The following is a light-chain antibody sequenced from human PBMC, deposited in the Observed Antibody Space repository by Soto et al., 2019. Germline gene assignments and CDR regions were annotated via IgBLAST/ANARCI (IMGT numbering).Light chain of an antibody. CDR3: SSYTGSSTPV. V-gene: IGLV2-14*01. CDR2: DVS. Sequence: QSALTQPASVSGSPGQSITISCTGTSSDVGGYNYVSWYQQHPGKAPKLMIYDVSNRPSGVSNRFSGSKSGNTASLTISGLQAEDEADYYCSSYTGSSTPVFGGGTKRTVL. CDR1: SSDVGGYNY. J-gene: IGLJ2*01.